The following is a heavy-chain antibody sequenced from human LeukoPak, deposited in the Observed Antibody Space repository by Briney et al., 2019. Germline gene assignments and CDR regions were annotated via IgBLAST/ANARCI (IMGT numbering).Heavy chain of an antibody. D-gene: IGHD6-19*01. CDR3: ARPSIAVAGSSAAFDI. CDR1: GGSISSYY. CDR2: IYYSGST. Sequence: SETLSLTCTVSGGSISSYYWSWIRQPPGKGLEWIGYIYYSGSTNYNPSLKSRVTISVDTSKNQFSPKLSSVTAADTAVYYCARPSIAVAGSSAAFDIWGQGTMVTVSS. V-gene: IGHV4-59*08. J-gene: IGHJ3*02.